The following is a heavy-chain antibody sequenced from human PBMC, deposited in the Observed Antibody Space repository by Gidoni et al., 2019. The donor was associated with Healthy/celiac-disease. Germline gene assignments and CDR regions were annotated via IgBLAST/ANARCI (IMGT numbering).Heavy chain of an antibody. D-gene: IGHD3-22*01. CDR3: AKDRPNYYDSSGYYLDY. CDR2: ISGSGGST. Sequence: EVQLLESGGGLVQPGGSLRLSCAASGFTFSSYAMSWVRQAPGKGLEWVSAISGSGGSTYYADSVKGRFTISRDNSKNTLYLQMNSLRAEDTAVYYCAKDRPNYYDSSGYYLDYWGQGTLVTVSS. CDR1: GFTFSSYA. V-gene: IGHV3-23*01. J-gene: IGHJ4*02.